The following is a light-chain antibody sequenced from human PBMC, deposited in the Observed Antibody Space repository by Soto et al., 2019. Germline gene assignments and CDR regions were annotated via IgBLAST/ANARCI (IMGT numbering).Light chain of an antibody. Sequence: EIVLTQSPATLSLSPGERATLSCRASQSVSSYLAWYQQKPGQAPRLLIYDASNRATGIPARFSGSGSGTDFTLTISSLEPEDFAVYYCQQRSNWQEALTFGGGTKVEIK. CDR3: QQRSNWQEALT. CDR2: DAS. V-gene: IGKV3-11*01. J-gene: IGKJ4*01. CDR1: QSVSSY.